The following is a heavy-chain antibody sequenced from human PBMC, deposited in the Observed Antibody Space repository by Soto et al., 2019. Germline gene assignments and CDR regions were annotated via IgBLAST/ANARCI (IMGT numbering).Heavy chain of an antibody. V-gene: IGHV1-18*04. J-gene: IGHJ6*02. CDR2: STPHNGNT. Sequence: QLQLVQSGPEVKKPGASVKVSCKVSGDTLSTFGISWVRQAPGQGLEWMAWSTPHNGNTNFAQKLKYRVTLTADTSVATAYMALRSLRSDDTGVSFCASFLFTRSGDNYVYDIVVWRQGTRINVSS. D-gene: IGHD1-1*01. CDR3: ASFLFTRSGDNYVYDIVV. CDR1: GDTLSTFG.